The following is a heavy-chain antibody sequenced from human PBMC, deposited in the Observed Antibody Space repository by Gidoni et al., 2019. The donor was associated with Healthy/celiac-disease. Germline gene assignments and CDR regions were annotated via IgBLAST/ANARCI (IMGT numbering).Heavy chain of an antibody. J-gene: IGHJ6*02. CDR1: GGSISSYY. CDR2: IYTSGST. Sequence: QVQLQESGPGLVKPSATLSLTCTVSGGSISSYYWRLIRQPAGKGLEWIGRIYTSGSTNYNPSLKSRVTMSVDTSKNQFSRKLSSVTAADTAVYYCARDVHDFWSGAAYYYYGMDVWGQGTTVTVSS. V-gene: IGHV4-4*07. CDR3: ARDVHDFWSGAAYYYYGMDV. D-gene: IGHD3-3*01.